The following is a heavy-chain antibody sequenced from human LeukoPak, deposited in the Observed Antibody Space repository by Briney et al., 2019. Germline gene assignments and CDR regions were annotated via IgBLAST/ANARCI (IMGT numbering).Heavy chain of an antibody. J-gene: IGHJ4*02. CDR1: GYRFTSHW. D-gene: IGHD7-27*01. CDR3: AFGASNWDQFDY. CDR2: IYPGDSDT. V-gene: IGHV5-51*01. Sequence: GESLQISCKGSGYRFTSHWIAWVRQMPGKGLEWMGIIYPGDSDTRYRPSFQGQVTISADASINTAYLRWSSLEASDTAMYFCAFGASNWDQFDYWGQGTLVTVSS.